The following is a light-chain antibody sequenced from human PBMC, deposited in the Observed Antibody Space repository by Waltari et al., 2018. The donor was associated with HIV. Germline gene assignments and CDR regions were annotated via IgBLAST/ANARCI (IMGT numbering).Light chain of an antibody. J-gene: IGKJ1*01. CDR2: GAS. CDR1: QSVTKN. CDR3: QQYQNYWT. V-gene: IGKV3-15*01. Sequence: EVVLTQSPATVSVSPGGRVILSCRASQSVTKNLAWYHQKPGEAPRLVICGASTRAAGVPARFTGRGSGTQFTLTISSLQSEDFAIYYCQQYQNYWTFGQGSK.